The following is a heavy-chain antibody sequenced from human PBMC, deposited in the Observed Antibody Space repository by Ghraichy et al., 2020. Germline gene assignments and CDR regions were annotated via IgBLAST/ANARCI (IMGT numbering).Heavy chain of an antibody. CDR2: IYYSGST. J-gene: IGHJ4*02. Sequence: SETLSLTCTVSGGSISSSSYYWGWIRQPPGKGLEWIGSIYYSGSTYYNPSLKSRVTISVDTSKNQFSLKLSSVTAADTAVYYCARHPPLGYYFDYWGQGTLVTVSS. V-gene: IGHV4-39*01. CDR1: GGSISSSSYY. D-gene: IGHD2-2*03. CDR3: ARHPPLGYYFDY.